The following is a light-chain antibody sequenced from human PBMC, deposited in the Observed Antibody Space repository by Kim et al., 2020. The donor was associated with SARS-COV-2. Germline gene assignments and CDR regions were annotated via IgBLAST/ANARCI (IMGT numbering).Light chain of an antibody. CDR3: QQYGSSPYT. Sequence: WCPGERAALACRASQSVSSGYLAWYQQKPGQAPRLLSYGASSRATGIPDRFSGSGSGTDFTLTISRLEPEDFAVYYCQQYGSSPYTFGQGTKLEI. CDR2: GAS. V-gene: IGKV3-20*01. J-gene: IGKJ2*01. CDR1: QSVSSGY.